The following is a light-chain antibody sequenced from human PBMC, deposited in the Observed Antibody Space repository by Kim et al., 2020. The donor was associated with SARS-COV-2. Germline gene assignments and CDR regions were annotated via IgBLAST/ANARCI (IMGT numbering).Light chain of an antibody. Sequence: LSPGERATLCCRASQSVSSSYLAWYQQKPGQAPRLLIYGASSRATGIPDRFSGSGSGTDFTLTISRLEPEDFAVYYCQQYGSSPTFGGGTKVDIK. CDR2: GAS. CDR3: QQYGSSPT. V-gene: IGKV3-20*01. CDR1: QSVSSSY. J-gene: IGKJ4*01.